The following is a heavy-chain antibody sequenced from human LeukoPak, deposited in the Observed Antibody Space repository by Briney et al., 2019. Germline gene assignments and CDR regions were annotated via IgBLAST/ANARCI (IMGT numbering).Heavy chain of an antibody. CDR2: ISGSGGST. V-gene: IGHV3-23*01. CDR3: AKDPDYDYVWGSYDY. D-gene: IGHD3-16*01. J-gene: IGHJ4*02. CDR1: GFTFSSYA. Sequence: GGSLRLSCAASGFTFSSYAMSWVRQAPGKGLEWVSAISGSGGSTYYADSVKGRFTISRDNSKNTLYLQMNGLRAEDTAVYYCAKDPDYDYVWGSYDYWGQGTLVTVSS.